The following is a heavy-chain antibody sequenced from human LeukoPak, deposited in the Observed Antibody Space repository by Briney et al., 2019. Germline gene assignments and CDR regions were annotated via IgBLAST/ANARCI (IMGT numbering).Heavy chain of an antibody. D-gene: IGHD6-13*01. CDR1: GGSISSSDYY. Sequence: SETLSLTCTVSGGSISSSDYYWAWVRQPPGKGLEWVGSGYYSGSTYYNQSLKSRVTISVDTSKNQFSLKLYSVTAADTAVYYCARLLAAAKTDYFGYWGQGTKVTVSS. V-gene: IGHV4-39*01. J-gene: IGHJ4*02. CDR2: GYYSGST. CDR3: ARLLAAAKTDYFGY.